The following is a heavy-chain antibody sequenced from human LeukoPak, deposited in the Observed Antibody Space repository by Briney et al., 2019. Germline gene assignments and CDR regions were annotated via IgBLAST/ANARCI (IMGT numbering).Heavy chain of an antibody. J-gene: IGHJ4*02. V-gene: IGHV4-34*01. CDR2: INHSGST. CDR3: ARKYDCSNGVCYTYFDY. D-gene: IGHD2-8*01. Sequence: SETLSLTCAVYGGSFSGYYWSWIRQPPGKGLEWIGEINHSGSTNYNPSLKSRVTISVDKSKNQFSLKLSSVTAADPAVYYCARKYDCSNGVCYTYFDYWGQGTLVTVSS. CDR1: GGSFSGYY.